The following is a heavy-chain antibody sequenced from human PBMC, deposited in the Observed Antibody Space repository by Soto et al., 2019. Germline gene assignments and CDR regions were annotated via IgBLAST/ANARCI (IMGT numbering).Heavy chain of an antibody. D-gene: IGHD3-16*01. J-gene: IGHJ6*04. CDR3: ARGLGGRMDD. CDR1: GTIFSSYT. Sequence: QVQLVQSGAEVKKPGSSVRVSCKASGTIFSSYTISWVRQAPGQGLEWMGRIIPILGETNSAQKFQGRVTLTADKSTNTAYMELNGLRLEDTALYYCARGLGGRMDDWGEGTTGTVSS. CDR2: IIPILGET. V-gene: IGHV1-69*02.